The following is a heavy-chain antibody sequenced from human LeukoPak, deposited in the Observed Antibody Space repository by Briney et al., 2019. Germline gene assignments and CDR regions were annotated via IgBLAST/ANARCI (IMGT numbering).Heavy chain of an antibody. V-gene: IGHV3-7*01. J-gene: IGHJ3*02. Sequence: GGSLRLSCAASGFTFSSYWMSWVRQAPGKGLEWVANIKQDGSEKYYVDSVKGRFTISRDNAKNSLYLQMNSLRADDTAVYYCASLKAWSSTNSDAFDIWGQGTMVTVSS. CDR2: IKQDGSEK. CDR3: ASLKAWSSTNSDAFDI. D-gene: IGHD2-2*01. CDR1: GFTFSSYW.